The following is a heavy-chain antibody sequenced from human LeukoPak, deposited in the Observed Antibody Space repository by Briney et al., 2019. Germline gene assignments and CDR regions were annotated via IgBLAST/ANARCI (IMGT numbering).Heavy chain of an antibody. CDR3: ARAVISFGGGFAKGFDC. V-gene: IGHV4-61*08. CDR1: GGSISSGGYY. Sequence: SETLSLTCTVSGGSISSGGYYWSWIRQHPGKGLEWIGYIYFSGSTDYSPSLKSRATMSVDTSMNQFSLSLSSVTAADTAIYYCARAVISFGGGFAKGFDCWGQGTLVTVSS. J-gene: IGHJ4*02. D-gene: IGHD3-16*01. CDR2: IYFSGST.